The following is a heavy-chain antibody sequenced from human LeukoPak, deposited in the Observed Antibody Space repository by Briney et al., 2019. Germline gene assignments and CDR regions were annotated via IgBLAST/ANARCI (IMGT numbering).Heavy chain of an antibody. V-gene: IGHV3-30*02. CDR2: MRFDGINK. D-gene: IGHD2-2*01. CDR3: AKDPPGLYCSSTSCFSPPIFDY. CDR1: EFTFNTYG. J-gene: IGHJ4*02. Sequence: PGGSLRLSCAASEFTFNTYGMHWVRQAPGKGPEWVSFMRFDGINKFYADSVKGRFTISRDNSKNTLYLQMNSLRAEDTAVYYCAKDPPGLYCSSTSCFSPPIFDYWGQGTLVTVSS.